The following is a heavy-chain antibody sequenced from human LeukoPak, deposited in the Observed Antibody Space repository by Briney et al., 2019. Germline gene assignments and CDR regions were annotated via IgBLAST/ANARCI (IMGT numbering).Heavy chain of an antibody. J-gene: IGHJ6*03. CDR3: ARVLSSTSFSYMDV. CDR2: ISAYNGNT. D-gene: IGHD2-2*01. CDR1: GYTFTSYG. V-gene: IGHV1-18*01. Sequence: ASVKVSCKASGYTFTSYGISWVRQAPGQGLEWMGWISAYNGNTNYAQKLQGRVTTTTDTSTSTAYMELRSLRSDDTAVYCCARVLSSTSFSYMDVWGKGTTVTVSS.